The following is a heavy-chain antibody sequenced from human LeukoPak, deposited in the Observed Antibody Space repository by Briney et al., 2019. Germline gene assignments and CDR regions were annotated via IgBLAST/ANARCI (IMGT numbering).Heavy chain of an antibody. Sequence: SETLSLTCTVSGGSISSSSYYWGWIRQPPGKGLEWIGSIYYSGSTYYNPSLKSRVTISVDTSKNQFSLKLSSVTAADTAVYYCARGVGSVAIVVDNRSHDAFDIWGQGTMVTVSS. V-gene: IGHV4-39*07. CDR1: GGSISSSSYY. CDR2: IYYSGST. D-gene: IGHD2-2*01. J-gene: IGHJ3*02. CDR3: ARGVGSVAIVVDNRSHDAFDI.